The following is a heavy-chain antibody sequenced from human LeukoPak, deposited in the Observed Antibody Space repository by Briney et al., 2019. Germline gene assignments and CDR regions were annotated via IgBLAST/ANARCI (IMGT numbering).Heavy chain of an antibody. CDR3: AREDSEAKDY. CDR2: IWYDGSNK. D-gene: IGHD1-26*01. J-gene: IGHJ4*02. CDR1: GFTFSSYG. V-gene: IGHV3-33*01. Sequence: PGRSLRLSCAASGFTFSSYGMHRVRQAPGKGLEWVAVIWYDGSNKYYADSVKGRFTISRDNSKNTLYLQMNSLRAEDTAVYYCAREDSEAKDYWGQGTLVTVSS.